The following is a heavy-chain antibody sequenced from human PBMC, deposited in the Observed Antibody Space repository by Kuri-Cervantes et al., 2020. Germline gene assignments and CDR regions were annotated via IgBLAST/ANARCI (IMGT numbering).Heavy chain of an antibody. CDR2: IYYSGST. CDR1: GGSISSYY. D-gene: IGHD3-22*01. J-gene: IGHJ4*02. Sequence: GSLRLSCTVSGGSISSYYWSWIRQPPGKGLEWIGYIYYSGSTYYNPSLKSRVTISVDTSKNQFSLKLSSVTAADTAVYYCARAPSYYDSSGYSIFDYWGQGTLVTVSS. V-gene: IGHV4-59*08. CDR3: ARAPSYYDSSGYSIFDY.